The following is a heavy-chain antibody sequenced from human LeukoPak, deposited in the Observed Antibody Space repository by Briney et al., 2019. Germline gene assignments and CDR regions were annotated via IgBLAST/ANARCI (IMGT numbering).Heavy chain of an antibody. D-gene: IGHD3-3*01. CDR1: GGTFSSYA. CDR2: IIPIFGTA. CDR3: ARNGNKYYDFWSGYYTGYFDY. V-gene: IGHV1-69*13. Sequence: SVKVSCKASGGTFSSYAISWVRQAPGQGLDWMGGIIPIFGTANYAQKFQGRVTITADESTSTAYMELSRLRSEDTAVYYCARNGNKYYDFWSGYYTGYFDYWGQGTLVTVSS. J-gene: IGHJ4*02.